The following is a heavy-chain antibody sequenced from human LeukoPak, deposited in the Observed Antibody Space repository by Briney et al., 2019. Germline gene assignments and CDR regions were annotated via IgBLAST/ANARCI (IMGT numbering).Heavy chain of an antibody. CDR2: IKQDGSEK. D-gene: IGHD6-6*01. Sequence: PGGSLRLSCAASGFTFSTYWMSWVRQAPGKGLEWVANIKQDGSEKYYVDSVKGRFTISRDNAKNSLYLQINSLRAEDTAVYYCARDRWGSSWAFDYWGQGTLVTVSS. CDR3: ARDRWGSSWAFDY. CDR1: GFTFSTYW. J-gene: IGHJ4*02. V-gene: IGHV3-7*01.